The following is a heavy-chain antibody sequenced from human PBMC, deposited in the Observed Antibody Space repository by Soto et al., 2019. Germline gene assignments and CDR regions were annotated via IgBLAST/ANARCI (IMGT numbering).Heavy chain of an antibody. D-gene: IGHD3-10*01. CDR2: IYSGGST. V-gene: IGHV3-53*01. Sequence: PGGSLRLSCAASGFTVSSNYMSWVRQAPGKGLEWVSVIYSGGSTYYADSVKGRFTISRHNSKSTLYLQMNSLRAEDTAVYYCARHITMDPLLVYWGQGTLVTVSS. J-gene: IGHJ4*02. CDR1: GFTVSSNY. CDR3: ARHITMDPLLVY.